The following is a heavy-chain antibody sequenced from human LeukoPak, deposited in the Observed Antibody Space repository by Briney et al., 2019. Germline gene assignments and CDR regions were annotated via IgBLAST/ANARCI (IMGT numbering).Heavy chain of an antibody. J-gene: IGHJ6*02. D-gene: IGHD2-2*01. CDR1: GFTFSSYA. CDR2: INWNGGST. CDR3: ARSTSYYYYYGMDV. Sequence: GGSLRLSCAASGFTFSSYAMSWVRQAPGKGLEWVSGINWNGGSTGYADSVKGRFTISRDNAKNSLYLQMNSLRAEDTALYHCARSTSYYYYYGMDVWGQGTTVTVSS. V-gene: IGHV3-20*01.